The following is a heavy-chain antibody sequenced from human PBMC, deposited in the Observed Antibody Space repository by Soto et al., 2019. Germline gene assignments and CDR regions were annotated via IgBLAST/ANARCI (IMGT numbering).Heavy chain of an antibody. V-gene: IGHV3-33*01. D-gene: IGHD3-10*01. J-gene: IGHJ4*02. CDR1: GFTFSSYG. CDR3: ARAPRGVIPHHFDS. Sequence: QVQLVESGGGMVQPGRSLRLSCAASGFTFSSYGMHWVRQAPGKGLEWVAVIWYDGSNKYSAASVKGRFTISRDNSQNTLDLQMNSLRAEDTAVYYCARAPRGVIPHHFDSWGQGTLVTVSS. CDR2: IWYDGSNK.